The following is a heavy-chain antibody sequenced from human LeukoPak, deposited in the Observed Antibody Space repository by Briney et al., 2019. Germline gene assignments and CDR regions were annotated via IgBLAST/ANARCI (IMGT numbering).Heavy chain of an antibody. J-gene: IGHJ4*02. Sequence: GGSLRLSCAASGFTFSSYAMHWVRQAPGKGLEWVAVISYDGSNKHYADSVKGRFTISRDNSKNTLYLQMNSLRAEDTAVYYCARAGVATITFLPIDYWGQGTLVTVSS. CDR3: ARAGVATITFLPIDY. CDR1: GFTFSSYA. V-gene: IGHV3-30*01. CDR2: ISYDGSNK. D-gene: IGHD5-12*01.